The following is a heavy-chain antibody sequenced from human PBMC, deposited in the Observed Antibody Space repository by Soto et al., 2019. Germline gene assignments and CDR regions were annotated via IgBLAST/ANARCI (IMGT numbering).Heavy chain of an antibody. CDR1: GFTFSSYS. V-gene: IGHV3-48*02. CDR2: ISSSSSTI. J-gene: IGHJ6*02. CDR3: ARVSLGYCSGGSCYSVGGIYGMDV. D-gene: IGHD2-15*01. Sequence: GGSLRLSCAASGFTFSSYSRNWVRQAPGKGLEWVSYISSSSSTIYYADSVKGRFTISRDNAKNSLYLQMNSLRDEDTAVYYCARVSLGYCSGGSCYSVGGIYGMDVWGQGTTVTVSS.